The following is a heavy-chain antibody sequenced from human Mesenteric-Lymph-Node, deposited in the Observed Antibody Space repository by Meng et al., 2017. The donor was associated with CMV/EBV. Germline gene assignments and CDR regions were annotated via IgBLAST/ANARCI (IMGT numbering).Heavy chain of an antibody. V-gene: IGHV3-74*01. D-gene: IGHD2-21*02. J-gene: IGHJ6*02. Sequence: GESLKISCVVSGFTISTYWMNWVRQVPGKGLEWISGISWNAGGVAYADSVKGRFTISRDNTKNTLYLQMNSLRVEDTAVYYCVRGGGGGDLLYYYGMDVWGQGTTVTVSS. CDR3: VRGGGGGDLLYYYGMDV. CDR2: ISWNAGGV. CDR1: GFTISTYW.